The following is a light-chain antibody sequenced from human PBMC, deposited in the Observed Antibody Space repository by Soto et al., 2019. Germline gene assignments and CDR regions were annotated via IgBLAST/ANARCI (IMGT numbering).Light chain of an antibody. V-gene: IGKV3D-20*02. J-gene: IGKJ5*01. Sequence: EIVLTQSPGTLSLSPGERATLSCRASQSVSSIYLAWYQQKPGQAPRLLIYDASVRATGIPARFSASGSGTDFTLTISSLEPEDFAVYYCQQRSNWPPEITFGQGTRLEIK. CDR3: QQRSNWPPEIT. CDR1: QSVSSIY. CDR2: DAS.